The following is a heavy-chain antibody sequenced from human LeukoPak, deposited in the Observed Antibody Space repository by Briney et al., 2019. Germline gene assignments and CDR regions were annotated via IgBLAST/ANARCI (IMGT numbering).Heavy chain of an antibody. CDR2: IYYSGST. CDR3: ARHIGAESGSGSYYSRLGKYYYYGMDV. V-gene: IGHV4-59*08. J-gene: IGHJ6*02. D-gene: IGHD3-10*01. Sequence: SETLSLTCTVSGGSISSYYWSWIRQPPGKGLEWIGYIYYSGSTNYNPSLKSRVTISVDTSKNQFSLKLSSVTAADTAVYYCARHIGAESGSGSYYSRLGKYYYYGMDVWGQGTTVTVSS. CDR1: GGSISSYY.